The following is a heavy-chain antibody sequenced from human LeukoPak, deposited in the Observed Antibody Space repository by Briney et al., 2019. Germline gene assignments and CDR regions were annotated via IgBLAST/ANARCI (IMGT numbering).Heavy chain of an antibody. CDR2: IYHSGST. CDR1: GGSISSSNW. Sequence: PSETLSLTCAVSGGSISSSNWWSWVRQPPGKGLEWIGEIYHSGSTNYNPSLKSRVTISVDKSKNQFSLKLSSVTAADTAVYYCASGRKNSYYYGSGSYYYFDYWGQGTLVTVSS. CDR3: ASGRKNSYYYGSGSYYYFDY. V-gene: IGHV4-4*02. J-gene: IGHJ4*02. D-gene: IGHD3-10*01.